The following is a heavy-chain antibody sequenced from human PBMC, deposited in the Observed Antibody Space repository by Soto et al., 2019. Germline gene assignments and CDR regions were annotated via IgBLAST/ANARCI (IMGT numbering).Heavy chain of an antibody. CDR3: TWRIFDQ. J-gene: IGHJ4*02. V-gene: IGHV3-23*01. CDR2: ISGGGGST. CDR1: GFTFGNYG. Sequence: PGGSLRLSCAASGFTFGNYGMNWVRQAPGKGLEWVSLISGGGGSTYYADSVKGRFTGSRDSSKNMLYLQMNNLRAEDTAVYYCTWRIFDQWGPGTLVTVSS.